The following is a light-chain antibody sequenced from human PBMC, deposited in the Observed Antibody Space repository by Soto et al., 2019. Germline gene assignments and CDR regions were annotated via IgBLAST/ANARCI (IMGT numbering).Light chain of an antibody. CDR1: SSDVGDYNY. J-gene: IGLJ2*01. CDR3: SSYTSTNTLV. V-gene: IGLV2-14*03. Sequence: QSALTQPASVPGSPGQSITISCTGTSSDVGDYNYVSWYQQLPGKAPKLIIYGVSNRPPGISNRFSGSTSDNTASLTISGLEGEDEADYYCSSYTSTNTLVFGGGTKVTVL. CDR2: GVS.